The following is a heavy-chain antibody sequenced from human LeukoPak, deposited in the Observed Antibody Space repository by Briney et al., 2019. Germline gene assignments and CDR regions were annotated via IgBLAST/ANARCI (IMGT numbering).Heavy chain of an antibody. D-gene: IGHD6-13*01. CDR2: VYHTGST. CDR1: DDSITMYY. J-gene: IGHJ6*03. CDR3: ARGRVSSSTWYSTYYYFFYMDF. V-gene: IGHV4-59*01. Sequence: SETLSLTCTVSDDSITMYYWTWIRQPPGKGLEWIGYVYHTGSTKFNPSLNGRVSISRDTSKNFFSLRLRSVTAADTAVYFCARGRVSSSTWYSTYYYFFYMDFWGKGTTVTVSS.